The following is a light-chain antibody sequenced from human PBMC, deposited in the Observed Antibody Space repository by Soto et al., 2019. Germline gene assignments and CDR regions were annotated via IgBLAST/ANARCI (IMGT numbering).Light chain of an antibody. Sequence: EIVLTQSPATLSLSPGEIATLSCRASQSVSSYLAWYQQKPGQAPRLLIYDASNRATGIPARFSGSGSGTDFTLTTSSLEPEDFAVYYYQQRSNWALSFGQGTRLEIK. CDR3: QQRSNWALS. J-gene: IGKJ5*01. CDR2: DAS. CDR1: QSVSSY. V-gene: IGKV3-11*01.